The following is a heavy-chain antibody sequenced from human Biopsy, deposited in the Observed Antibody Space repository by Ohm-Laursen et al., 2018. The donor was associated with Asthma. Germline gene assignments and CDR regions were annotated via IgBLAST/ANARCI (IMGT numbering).Heavy chain of an antibody. CDR1: GGSVSSGNYS. CDR2: MNHSARS. D-gene: IGHD2-21*02. J-gene: IGHJ4*02. V-gene: IGHV4-30-2*01. CDR3: ARCGGDCPIGGFDS. Sequence: TLSLTCAASGGSVSSGNYSWTWLRQPPGMGLVWLGYMNHSARSYYNPSLKSRVNISVDKSKNQFSLKVNSVTAADTAVYYCARCGGDCPIGGFDSWGQGTLVTVSS.